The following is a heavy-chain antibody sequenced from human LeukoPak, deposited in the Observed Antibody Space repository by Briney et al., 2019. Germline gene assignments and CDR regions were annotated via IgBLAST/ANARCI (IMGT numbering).Heavy chain of an antibody. CDR1: GGSISSGGYY. CDR2: IYYSGST. V-gene: IGHV4-31*03. Sequence: PSETLSLTCTVSGGSISSGGYYWSWIRQHPGRGLEWIGYIYYSGSTYYNPSLKSRVTISVDTSKNQFSLKLSSVTAADTAVYYCAREHDFRFDPWGQGTLVTVFS. J-gene: IGHJ5*02. CDR3: AREHDFRFDP. D-gene: IGHD3-3*01.